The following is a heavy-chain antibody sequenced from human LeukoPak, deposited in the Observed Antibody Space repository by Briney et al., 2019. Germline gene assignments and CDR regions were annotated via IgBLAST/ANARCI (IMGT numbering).Heavy chain of an antibody. CDR3: ARLTVATADYYYYYMDV. V-gene: IGHV1-69*13. Sequence: GASVKVSCKASGGTFSSYAISWVRQAPGQGLECMGGIIPIFGTANYAQKFQGRVTITADESTSTAYMELSSLRSEDTAVYYCARLTVATADYYYYYMDVWGKGTTVTISS. CDR2: IIPIFGTA. CDR1: GGTFSSYA. J-gene: IGHJ6*03. D-gene: IGHD5-12*01.